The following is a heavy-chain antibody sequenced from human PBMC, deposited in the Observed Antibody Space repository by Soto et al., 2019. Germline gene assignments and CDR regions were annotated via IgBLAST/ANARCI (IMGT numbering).Heavy chain of an antibody. Sequence: PVGSLRLSCAASGLAFNTYAMHWVRQAPGKGLDWVAIISYDGSRKHYADSVKGRFTISRDNSKNTLFLQMNSLRAEDTAVYCCARDSYDFWSGYLTGGGMDVWGQGTTVTVSS. CDR3: ARDSYDFWSGYLTGGGMDV. CDR1: GLAFNTYA. D-gene: IGHD3-3*01. V-gene: IGHV3-30-3*01. J-gene: IGHJ6*02. CDR2: ISYDGSRK.